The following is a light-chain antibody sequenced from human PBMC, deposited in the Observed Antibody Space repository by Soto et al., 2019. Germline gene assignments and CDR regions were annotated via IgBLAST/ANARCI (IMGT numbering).Light chain of an antibody. J-gene: IGKJ1*01. CDR1: QSISSGY. V-gene: IGKV3-20*01. CDR2: GAS. CDR3: QQYGTSPRT. Sequence: EIVLTQSPGTLSLSPGERATLSCRASQSISSGYLAWYQQKPGQAPRLLIYGASSRATDIPDRFSGSGSGTDFTLTISRLEPEDYAVYYCQQYGTSPRTFGQGTKVDIK.